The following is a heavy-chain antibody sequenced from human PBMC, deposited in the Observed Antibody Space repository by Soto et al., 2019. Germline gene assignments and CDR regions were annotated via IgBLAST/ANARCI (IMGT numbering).Heavy chain of an antibody. Sequence: QVQLVQSGAEVKKPGSSVKVSCKASGGTFSSYAISWVRQAPGQGLEWMGGIIPISETTNYAQKFQGRVTITADESKKTAYIEQSSLRSEDTAVYYCARSQGSSTSLEIYYYYYYGMDVWGQGTTVTVSS. V-gene: IGHV1-69*01. D-gene: IGHD2-2*01. J-gene: IGHJ6*02. CDR1: GGTFSSYA. CDR2: IIPISETT. CDR3: ARSQGSSTSLEIYYYYYYGMDV.